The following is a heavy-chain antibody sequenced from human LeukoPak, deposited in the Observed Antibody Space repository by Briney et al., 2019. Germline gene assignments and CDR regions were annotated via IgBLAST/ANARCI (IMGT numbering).Heavy chain of an antibody. CDR2: ISGSNSYI. V-gene: IGHV3-21*01. D-gene: IGHD1-1*01. J-gene: IGHJ4*02. CDR1: GFTFSSYT. Sequence: PGGSLRLFCAASGFTFSSYTMHWIRQAPGKGLEWVSSISGSNSYIFYAGSVKGRFTVSRDNAKDSLYLQMNSLRAEDTAVYYCARALTTLTYEGYWGQGTLVTVSS. CDR3: ARALTTLTYEGY.